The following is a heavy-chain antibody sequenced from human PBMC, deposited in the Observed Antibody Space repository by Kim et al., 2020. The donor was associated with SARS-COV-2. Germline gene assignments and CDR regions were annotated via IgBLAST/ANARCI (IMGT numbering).Heavy chain of an antibody. V-gene: IGHV4-59*13. D-gene: IGHD3-10*01. CDR1: GGSISSYY. Sequence: SETLSLTCTVSGGSISSYYWNWIRQPPGKGLEYIGYVYDSGRTNYNPSLKSRVTISVDTSKNQFSLKLTSVTAADTAVYYCARVSGSYRPFDHWGQGTLVTVSS. CDR2: VYDSGRT. J-gene: IGHJ4*02. CDR3: ARVSGSYRPFDH.